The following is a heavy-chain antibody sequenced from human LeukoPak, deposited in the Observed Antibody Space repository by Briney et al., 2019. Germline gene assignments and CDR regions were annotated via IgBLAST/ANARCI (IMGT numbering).Heavy chain of an antibody. Sequence: GGSLRLSCEASGFTFGAYAMSWVRQAPGKGLEWVSYISSSGSTIYYADSVKGRFTISRDNSKNTLYLQMNSLRAEDTAVYYCAKVGWSYYGSGSYAYFDYWGQGTLVTVSS. V-gene: IGHV3-11*04. CDR3: AKVGWSYYGSGSYAYFDY. J-gene: IGHJ4*02. CDR1: GFTFGAYA. D-gene: IGHD3-10*01. CDR2: ISSSGSTI.